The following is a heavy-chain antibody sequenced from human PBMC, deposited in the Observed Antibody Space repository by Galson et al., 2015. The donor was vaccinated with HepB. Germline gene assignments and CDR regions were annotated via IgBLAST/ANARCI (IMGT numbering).Heavy chain of an antibody. Sequence: QSGAEVKKPGESLRISCKGSGYSFTSYWIGWVRQMPGKGLEWMGIIYPGDSDTRYSPSFQGQVTISADKSISTAYLQWSSLKASDTAMYYCARLLLWFGERYDAFDIWGQGTMVTVSS. V-gene: IGHV5-51*01. CDR3: ARLLLWFGERYDAFDI. J-gene: IGHJ3*02. D-gene: IGHD3-10*01. CDR1: GYSFTSYW. CDR2: IYPGDSDT.